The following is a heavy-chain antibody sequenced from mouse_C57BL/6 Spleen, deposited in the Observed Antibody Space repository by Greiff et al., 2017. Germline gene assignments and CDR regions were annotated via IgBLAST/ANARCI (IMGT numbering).Heavy chain of an antibody. V-gene: IGHV8-8*01. CDR1: GFSLSTFGMG. CDR3: ARVYSNWYFDV. Sequence: QVTLKECGPGILQPSQTLSLTCSFSGFSLSTFGMGVGWIRQPSGKGLEWLAHIWWDDDKYYNPALKSRLTISKDTSKSQVFLEIANVDTADTATYYCARVYSNWYFDVWGTGTTVTVSS. D-gene: IGHD2-5*01. CDR2: IWWDDDK. J-gene: IGHJ1*03.